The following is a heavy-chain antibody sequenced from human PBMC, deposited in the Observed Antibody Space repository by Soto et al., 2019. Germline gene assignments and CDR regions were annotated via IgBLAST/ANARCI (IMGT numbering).Heavy chain of an antibody. Sequence: QVQLVQSGAEVKKPGSSVKVSCKASGGTFSSYAISWVRQAPGQGLEWMGGIIPIFGTANYAQKFQGRVTLTADESTSTAYMELSSLRVEDTAVYYCARGGISARPEYYYGMDVWGQGTTVTVSS. V-gene: IGHV1-69*01. CDR3: ARGGISARPEYYYGMDV. D-gene: IGHD6-6*01. J-gene: IGHJ6*02. CDR2: IIPIFGTA. CDR1: GGTFSSYA.